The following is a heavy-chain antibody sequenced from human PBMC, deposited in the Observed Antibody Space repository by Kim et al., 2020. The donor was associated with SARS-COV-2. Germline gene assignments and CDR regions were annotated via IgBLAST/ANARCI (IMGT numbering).Heavy chain of an antibody. J-gene: IGHJ3*02. CDR2: I. CDR3: ARDYRYAFDI. V-gene: IGHV3-11*04. Sequence: ILDRDSVKGRVINSRDNDENSLYRQMNSLRVEDTAVYYCARDYRYAFDIWGQGTLVTVSS. D-gene: IGHD3-16*02.